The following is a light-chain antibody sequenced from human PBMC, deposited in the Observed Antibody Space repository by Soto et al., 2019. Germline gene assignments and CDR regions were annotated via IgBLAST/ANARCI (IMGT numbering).Light chain of an antibody. V-gene: IGKV1-5*03. Sequence: DIQMTQSPSTLSASVGDRVTITCGASQSFGRWLAWYQQKPGKAPKLLIYKASILQSGVPSRFSGSGSGTEFTLTISSLQRDDFATYYCQQYNSYSRTFGQGTKVDIK. CDR1: QSFGRW. CDR2: KAS. J-gene: IGKJ1*01. CDR3: QQYNSYSRT.